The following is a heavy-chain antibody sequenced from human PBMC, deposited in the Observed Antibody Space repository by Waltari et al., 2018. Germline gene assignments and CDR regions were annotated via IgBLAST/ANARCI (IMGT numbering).Heavy chain of an antibody. CDR3: AKGVNTMTTGGDY. CDR1: GYTFSFYA. CDR2: ISGSGDRT. D-gene: IGHD4-17*01. Sequence: EVQLLESGGGLVQPGGSLRLSCAASGYTFSFYAMTWVPQAPGKGVEWVSAISGSGDRTYYADSAKGRFTISRDNSKNTLNLQMNSLRGEDTAIYYCAKGVNTMTTGGDYWSQGTLVTVSS. V-gene: IGHV3-23*01. J-gene: IGHJ4*02.